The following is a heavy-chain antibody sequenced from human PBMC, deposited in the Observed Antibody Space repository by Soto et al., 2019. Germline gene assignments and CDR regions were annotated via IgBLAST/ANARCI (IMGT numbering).Heavy chain of an antibody. D-gene: IGHD3-16*02. V-gene: IGHV4-39*01. Sequence: SETLSLTCTVSSGSISSSSYYWGWIRQPPGKGLEWIGSIYYSGSTYYNPSLKSRVTISVDTSKNPFSLKLSSVTAADTAVYYCARLPYVVNYYYCYMDVWGKGTTVTVSS. CDR1: SGSISSSSYY. CDR2: IYYSGST. J-gene: IGHJ6*03. CDR3: ARLPYVVNYYYCYMDV.